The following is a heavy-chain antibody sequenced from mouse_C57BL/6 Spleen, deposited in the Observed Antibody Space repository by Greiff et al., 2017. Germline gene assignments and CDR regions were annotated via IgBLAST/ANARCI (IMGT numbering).Heavy chain of an antibody. Sequence: QVHVKQSGAELVRPGASVTLSCKASGYTFTDYEMHWVKQTPVHGLEWIGAIDPETGGTAYNQKFKGKAILTADKSSSTAYMELRSLTSEDSAVYYCAGTGGNFDYWGQGTTLTVSS. D-gene: IGHD3-3*01. CDR2: IDPETGGT. J-gene: IGHJ2*01. V-gene: IGHV1-15*01. CDR1: GYTFTDYE. CDR3: AGTGGNFDY.